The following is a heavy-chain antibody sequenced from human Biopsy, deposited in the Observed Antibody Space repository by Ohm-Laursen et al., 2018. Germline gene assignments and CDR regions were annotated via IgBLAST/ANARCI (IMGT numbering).Heavy chain of an antibody. CDR2: IYTSGSP. CDR1: GDSINNYY. Sequence: TLSLTCTVSGDSINNYYWSWIRQPAGKGLEWIGRIYTSGSPNYNLSLESRVTMSVDTSKNQFSLNLFSVTAADAARYFCARGEYYAYWSGARKLNYFDYWGQGTLVIVSS. V-gene: IGHV4-4*07. D-gene: IGHD3-3*01. CDR3: ARGEYYAYWSGARKLNYFDY. J-gene: IGHJ4*02.